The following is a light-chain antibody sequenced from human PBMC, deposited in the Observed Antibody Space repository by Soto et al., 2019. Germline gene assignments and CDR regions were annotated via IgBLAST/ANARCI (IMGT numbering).Light chain of an antibody. Sequence: DIQMTQSPSSLSASVGDRVTITCQASQDISNYLNWYQQKPGKAPKLLIYDASNLETGVPSRFSGSGSVTEFTFTISSLQPEDIATYYCQQYDNLLITFGQGTRLEIK. J-gene: IGKJ5*01. CDR2: DAS. CDR3: QQYDNLLIT. CDR1: QDISNY. V-gene: IGKV1-33*01.